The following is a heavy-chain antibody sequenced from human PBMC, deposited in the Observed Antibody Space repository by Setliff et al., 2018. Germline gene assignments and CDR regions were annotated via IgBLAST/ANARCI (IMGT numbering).Heavy chain of an antibody. CDR2: VSPIDDGKP. CDR1: GYSFTSYD. J-gene: IGHJ4*02. Sequence: ASVKVSCKASGYSFTSYDINWVRLAAGQGLEWMGWVSPIDDGKPGYAQKFRGRVTITADEVARTAYMELSTLRSEDTAVYYCARDTRDKYDSSGYYLSLDSWGQGSQVTVSS. D-gene: IGHD3-22*01. CDR3: ARDTRDKYDSSGYYLSLDS. V-gene: IGHV1-8*01.